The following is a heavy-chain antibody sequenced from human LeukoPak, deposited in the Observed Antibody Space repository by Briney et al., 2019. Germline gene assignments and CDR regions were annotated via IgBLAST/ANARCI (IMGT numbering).Heavy chain of an antibody. D-gene: IGHD2-2*01. Sequence: GASVTVSFKASGYTFTGYYMHWVRQAPGQGRERMGWINPNSGGTNCAQKFQGRVTMTRDTSISTAYMELSRLRSDDTAVYYCARSQDIVVVPAAYADYWGQGTLVTVSS. CDR1: GYTFTGYY. J-gene: IGHJ4*02. CDR2: INPNSGGT. CDR3: ARSQDIVVVPAAYADY. V-gene: IGHV1-2*02.